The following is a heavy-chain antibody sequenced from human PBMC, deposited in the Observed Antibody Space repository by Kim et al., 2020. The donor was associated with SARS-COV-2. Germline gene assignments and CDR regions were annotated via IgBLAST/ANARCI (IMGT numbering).Heavy chain of an antibody. D-gene: IGHD6-19*01. CDR2: INPSGGST. CDR1: GYTFTSYY. V-gene: IGHV1-46*01. J-gene: IGHJ6*02. CDR3: ARVWAVAGCYYYGMDV. Sequence: ASVKVSCKASGYTFTSYYMHWVRQAPGQGLEWMGIINPSGGSTSYAQKFQGRVTRTRDTSTSTVYMELSSLRSEDTAVYYCARVWAVAGCYYYGMDVWGQGTTVTVSS.